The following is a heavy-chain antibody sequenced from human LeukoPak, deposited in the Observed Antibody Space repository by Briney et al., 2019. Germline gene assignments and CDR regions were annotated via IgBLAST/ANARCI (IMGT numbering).Heavy chain of an antibody. Sequence: PSETLSLTCTVSGGSISSYYWSWIRQPPGKGLEWIGYIYYSGSTNYNPSLKSRVTISVDTSKKQFSLTLSFVTAADTAIYYCARHYYGGSGAFDIWGQGTMVTVSS. D-gene: IGHD4-23*01. CDR3: ARHYYGGSGAFDI. J-gene: IGHJ3*02. V-gene: IGHV4-59*08. CDR1: GGSISSYY. CDR2: IYYSGST.